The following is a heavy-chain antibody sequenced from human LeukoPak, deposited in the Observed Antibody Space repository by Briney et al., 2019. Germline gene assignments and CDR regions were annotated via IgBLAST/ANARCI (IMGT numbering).Heavy chain of an antibody. CDR1: GFTFSNYE. J-gene: IGHJ4*02. CDR2: TSSSGYTI. V-gene: IGHV3-48*03. Sequence: GGSLRLSCAASGFTFSNYEMNWVRQAPGKGLEWVAYTSSSGYTIYYADSVKGRFTISRGNAKNSLYLQMNSLKLEDTAVYYCAKDYRHWGQGTLVTVSS. CDR3: AKDYRH.